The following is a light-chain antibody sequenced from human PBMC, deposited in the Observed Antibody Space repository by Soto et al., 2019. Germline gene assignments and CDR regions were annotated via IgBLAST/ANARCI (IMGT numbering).Light chain of an antibody. CDR2: DFN. Sequence: QSALTQPASVSGSPGQSITISCTGTSSDVGGYNYVSWYQQHPGKAPKLMIYDFNSRPSGVSNRFSGSKSGNTASLTISGLQAEDAADYYCSSYTSSGTRVFGAGTKLTVL. CDR3: SSYTSSGTRV. J-gene: IGLJ1*01. CDR1: SSDVGGYNY. V-gene: IGLV2-14*03.